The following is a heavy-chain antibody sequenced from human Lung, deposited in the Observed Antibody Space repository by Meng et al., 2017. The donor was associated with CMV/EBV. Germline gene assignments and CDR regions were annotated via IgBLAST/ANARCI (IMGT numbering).Heavy chain of an antibody. CDR1: GATFSSYA. V-gene: IGHV1-69*01. D-gene: IGHD6-13*01. J-gene: IGHJ5*02. CDR3: AREVSSSWFAGDWFDP. CDR2: IIPIFGTA. Sequence: QGQQVQSGAEVKKPGSSVKVSWKASGATFSSYAISWVRQAPGQGLEWMGGIIPIFGTANYAQKFQGRVTITADESTSTAYMELSSLRSEDTAVYYCAREVSSSWFAGDWFDPWGQGTLVTVSS.